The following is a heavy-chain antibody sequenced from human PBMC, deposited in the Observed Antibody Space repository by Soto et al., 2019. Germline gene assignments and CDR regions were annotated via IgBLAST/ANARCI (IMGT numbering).Heavy chain of an antibody. CDR2: IYTSGST. D-gene: IGHD2-2*01. V-gene: IGHV4-4*07. J-gene: IGHJ5*02. CDR1: GGSISSYY. CDR3: ERDFVVVVPKIARGFDP. Sequence: SETLSLTCAVSGGSISSYYWSWIRQPAGKGLEWIGRIYTSGSTNYNPSLKSRVTMSVDTSKNQFSLKPSSVTAADTAVYYCERDFVVVVPKIARGFDPWGQGTLVTVSS.